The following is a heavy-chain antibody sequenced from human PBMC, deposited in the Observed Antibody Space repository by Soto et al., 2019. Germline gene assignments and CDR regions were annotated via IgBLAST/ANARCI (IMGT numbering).Heavy chain of an antibody. CDR1: GYTFTGYY. Sequence: GASVKVSCKASGYTFTGYYMHWVRQAPGQGLEWMGWINPNSGGTNYAQKFQGWVTMTRDTTISTAYMELSRLRSDDTAVYYCARGGLGYCSSTSCYGSLGYWGQGTLVTVSS. D-gene: IGHD2-2*01. V-gene: IGHV1-2*04. CDR3: ARGGLGYCSSTSCYGSLGY. J-gene: IGHJ4*02. CDR2: INPNSGGT.